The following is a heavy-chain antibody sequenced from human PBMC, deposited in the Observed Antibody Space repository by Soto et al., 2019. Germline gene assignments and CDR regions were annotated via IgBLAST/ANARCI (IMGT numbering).Heavy chain of an antibody. CDR3: TRLRIMITFGGVIVHYYYYGMDV. J-gene: IGHJ6*02. D-gene: IGHD3-16*02. CDR2: IRSKAYGGTT. CDR1: GFTFGYYA. Sequence: PGGSLRLSCTASGFTFGYYAMSWFRQAPGKGLEWVGFIRSKAYGGTTEYAASVKGRFTISRDDSKSIAYLQMNSLKTEDTAVYYCTRLRIMITFGGVIVHYYYYGMDVWGQGSTVTVSS. V-gene: IGHV3-49*03.